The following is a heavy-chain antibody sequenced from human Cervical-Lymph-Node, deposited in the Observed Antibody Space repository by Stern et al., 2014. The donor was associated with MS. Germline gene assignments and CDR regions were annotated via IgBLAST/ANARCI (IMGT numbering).Heavy chain of an antibody. CDR2: VSYDGSDE. D-gene: IGHD4-11*01. V-gene: IGHV3-30*04. CDR1: GFTFSYST. J-gene: IGHJ6*02. Sequence: VQLVESGGGVVQTGRSLRLSCAASGFTFSYSTMHWVRQAPGKGLEWVAAVSYDGSDEYYPDSVKGRFTISRDNSKNTLYLQVNSLRAEDTGVYFCARDRTVTTYYYYYGMDVWGQGTTVTVSS. CDR3: ARDRTVTTYYYYYGMDV.